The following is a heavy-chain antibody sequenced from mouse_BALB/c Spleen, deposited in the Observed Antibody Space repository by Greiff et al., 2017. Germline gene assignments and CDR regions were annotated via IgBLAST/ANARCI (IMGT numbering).Heavy chain of an antibody. J-gene: IGHJ3*01. CDR1: GFTFSSYT. CDR2: ISSGGGNT. CDR3: ARDYRYDVEIAY. Sequence: EVKVVESGGGLVKPGGSLKLSCAASGFTFSSYTMSWVRQTPEKRLEWVATISSGGGNTYYPDSVKGRFTISRDNAKNNLYLQMSSLRSEDTALYYCARDYRYDVEIAYWGQGTLVTVSA. D-gene: IGHD2-14*01. V-gene: IGHV5-9*03.